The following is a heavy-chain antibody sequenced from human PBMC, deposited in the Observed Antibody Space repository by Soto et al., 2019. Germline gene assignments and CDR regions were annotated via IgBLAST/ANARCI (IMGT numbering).Heavy chain of an antibody. CDR1: GFTFSSYG. J-gene: IGHJ4*02. CDR2: ISYDGSNK. V-gene: IGHV3-30*18. CDR3: AKDSYSSGWYGTTTDY. D-gene: IGHD6-19*01. Sequence: GGSLILSCAASGFTFSSYGMHWVRQAPGKGLEWVAVISYDGSNKYYADSVKGRFTISRDNSKNTLYLQMNSLRAEDTAVYYCAKDSYSSGWYGTTTDYWGQGTLVTVSS.